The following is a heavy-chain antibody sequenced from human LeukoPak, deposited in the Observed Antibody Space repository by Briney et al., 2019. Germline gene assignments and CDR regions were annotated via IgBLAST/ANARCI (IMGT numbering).Heavy chain of an antibody. CDR1: GFSFSDFY. CDR2: IYYSGST. CDR3: ARLDEGMATSFDY. J-gene: IGHJ4*02. D-gene: IGHD5-24*01. Sequence: PGGSLRLSCEASGFSFSDFYMSWLRQPPGKGLEWIGYIYYSGSTNYNPSLKSRVTISVDTSKNQFSLKLSSVTAADTAVYYCARLDEGMATSFDYWGQGTLVTVSS. V-gene: IGHV4-59*01.